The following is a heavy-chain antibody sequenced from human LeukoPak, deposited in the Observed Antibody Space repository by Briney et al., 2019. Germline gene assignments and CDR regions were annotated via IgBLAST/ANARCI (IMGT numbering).Heavy chain of an antibody. CDR1: GGSISSYY. J-gene: IGHJ3*02. CDR3: ARDGYIAAAGSGAFDI. D-gene: IGHD6-13*01. V-gene: IGHV4-59*12. CDR2: IYHSGST. Sequence: SETLSLTCTVSGGSISSYYWSWIRQPPGKGLEWIGYIYHSGSTYYNPSLKSRVTISVDRSKNQFSLKLSSVTAADTAVYYCARDGYIAAAGSGAFDIWGQGTMVTVSS.